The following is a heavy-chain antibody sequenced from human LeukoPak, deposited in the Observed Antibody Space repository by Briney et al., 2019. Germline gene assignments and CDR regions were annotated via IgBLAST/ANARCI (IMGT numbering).Heavy chain of an antibody. J-gene: IGHJ4*02. D-gene: IGHD3-22*01. CDR3: ARDGRGKYYYDSSGSGIDY. V-gene: IGHV1-8*01. CDR2: MNPNSGNT. CDR1: GYTFTSYD. Sequence: ASVKVSCKASGYTFTSYDINWVRQATGQGLEWMGWMNPNSGNTGYAQKFQGRVTMTRDTSISTAYMELSRLRSDDTAVYYCARDGRGKYYYDSSGSGIDYWGQGTLVTVSS.